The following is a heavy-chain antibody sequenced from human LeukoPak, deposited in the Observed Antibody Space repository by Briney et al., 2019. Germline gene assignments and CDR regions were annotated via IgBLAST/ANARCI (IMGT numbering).Heavy chain of an antibody. J-gene: IGHJ6*03. CDR1: GGSISSYY. Sequence: SETLSLTCTVSGGSISSYYWSWIRQPPGKGLEWLGYIYYSGSTNYNPSLKSRVTISVDTSKNQFSLKLSSVTAADTAVYYCARVRSIAARPDYYYYMDVWGKGTTVTVSS. D-gene: IGHD6-6*01. V-gene: IGHV4-59*01. CDR2: IYYSGST. CDR3: ARVRSIAARPDYYYYMDV.